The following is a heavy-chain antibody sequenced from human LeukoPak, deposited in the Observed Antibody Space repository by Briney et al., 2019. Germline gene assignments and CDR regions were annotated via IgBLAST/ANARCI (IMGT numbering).Heavy chain of an antibody. CDR2: ITSDGGSI. D-gene: IGHD2-8*01. Sequence: PGGSLRLSCSASLFTFINFNMHWVRQAPGKGLQFVSGITSDGGSIDYADSVRGRFTIFRDNSKNTLYLRMTSLRVEDTALYYCVRGLYGVGWDYWGPGTLVTVSS. V-gene: IGHV3-64D*06. CDR3: VRGLYGVGWDY. CDR1: LFTFINFN. J-gene: IGHJ4*02.